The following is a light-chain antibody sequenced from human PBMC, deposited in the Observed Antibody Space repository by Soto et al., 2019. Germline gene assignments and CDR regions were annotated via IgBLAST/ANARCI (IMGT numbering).Light chain of an antibody. Sequence: QSALTQPASVSGSPGQSITISCTGTSSDVGGYNFVSWYQQHPGKVPKLMIFDVNRRPSGVSDRFSGSKSGNTASLTISGLQAEDEGDYYCCSYTSSSXHVXXXGTKLTVL. J-gene: IGLJ1*01. CDR1: SSDVGGYNF. CDR2: DVN. V-gene: IGLV2-14*03. CDR3: CSYTSSSXHV.